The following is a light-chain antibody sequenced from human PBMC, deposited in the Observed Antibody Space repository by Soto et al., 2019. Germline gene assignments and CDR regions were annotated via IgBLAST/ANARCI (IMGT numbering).Light chain of an antibody. V-gene: IGLV2-23*01. CDR2: EGS. CDR1: SSDVGSYNL. CDR3: CSYAGSSTLGV. Sequence: QSVLTQPASVSGSPGQSITISCTGTSSDVGSYNLVSWYQQHPGKAPKLMIYEGSKRPSVVSNRFSGSKSGNTASLTISGLQAEDEADYYCCSYAGSSTLGVFGGGTQLTVL. J-gene: IGLJ2*01.